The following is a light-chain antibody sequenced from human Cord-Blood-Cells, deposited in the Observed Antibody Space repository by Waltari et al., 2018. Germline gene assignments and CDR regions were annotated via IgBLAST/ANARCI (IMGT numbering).Light chain of an antibody. CDR3: QQYYSTPYT. CDR1: QGVLYSSNNKNY. Sequence: DIVMTQSPDSLAVSLGARATINCKSSQGVLYSSNNKNYLAWYQQKPGQPPKLPIYWASTRESGVPDRFSGSGSGTDFTLTISSLQAEDVAVYYCQQYYSTPYTFGQGTKLEIK. J-gene: IGKJ2*01. CDR2: WAS. V-gene: IGKV4-1*01.